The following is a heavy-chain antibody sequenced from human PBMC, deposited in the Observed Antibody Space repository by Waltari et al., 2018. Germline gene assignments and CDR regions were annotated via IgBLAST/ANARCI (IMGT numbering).Heavy chain of an antibody. CDR3: ARDGCSGGSCYWATNWFDP. D-gene: IGHD2-15*01. CDR1: GGTFSSYA. CDR2: IIPIFGTA. Sequence: QVQLVQSGAEVKKPGSSVKVSCKASGGTFSSYAISWVRQAPGQGLEWMGGIIPIFGTANYAQTFQGRVTITADESTSTAYMELSSLRSEDTAVYYCARDGCSGGSCYWATNWFDPWGQGTLVTVSS. V-gene: IGHV1-69*01. J-gene: IGHJ5*02.